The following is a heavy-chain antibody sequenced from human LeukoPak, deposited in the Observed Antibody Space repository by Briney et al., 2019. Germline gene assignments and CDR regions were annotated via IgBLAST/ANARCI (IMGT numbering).Heavy chain of an antibody. Sequence: SETLSLTCTVSGGSISNSDYYWGWIRQSPGKGLEWIGSIYNGGSTSYNVSLKSRVTISVDTSSKQFSLKLTSVTAADTAVYFCARHFGSCTTTTCQTPLDSWGQGALVTVSS. CDR1: GGSISNSDYY. D-gene: IGHD2-2*01. CDR2: IYNGGST. J-gene: IGHJ4*02. V-gene: IGHV4-39*01. CDR3: ARHFGSCTTTTCQTPLDS.